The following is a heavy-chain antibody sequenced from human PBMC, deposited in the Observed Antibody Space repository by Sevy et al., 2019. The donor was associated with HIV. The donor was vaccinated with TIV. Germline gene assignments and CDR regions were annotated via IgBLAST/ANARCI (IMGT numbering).Heavy chain of an antibody. D-gene: IGHD1-26*01. V-gene: IGHV1-46*01. CDR1: GYTFTTYY. J-gene: IGHJ4*02. Sequence: ASVKVSCKASGYTFTTYYMHWVRQAPGQGLEWMGIIIPSGGSTTYAQKFQGRITMTRGTSTSTVYMELSSLRSEDTAIYYCASGTGVWGQRTLVTVSS. CDR3: ASGTGV. CDR2: IIPSGGST.